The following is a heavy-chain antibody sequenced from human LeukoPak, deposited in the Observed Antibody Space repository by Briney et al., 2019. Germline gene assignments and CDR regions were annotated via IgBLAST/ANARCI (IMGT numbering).Heavy chain of an antibody. CDR2: ISGSGGST. D-gene: IGHD3-3*01. Sequence: GGSLRLSCAASGFTFSSYAMSWVRQAPGKGLEWVSTISGSGGSTYYADSVKGRFTISRDNSANTLYLQVNSLRAEDTAVYYCAKLSGVAPAWGQGTLVTVSS. J-gene: IGHJ4*02. CDR1: GFTFSSYA. CDR3: AKLSGVAPA. V-gene: IGHV3-23*01.